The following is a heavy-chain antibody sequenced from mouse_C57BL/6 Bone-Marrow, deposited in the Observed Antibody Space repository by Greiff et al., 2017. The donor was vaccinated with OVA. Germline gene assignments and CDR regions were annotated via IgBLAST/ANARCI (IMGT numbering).Heavy chain of an antibody. CDR2: ISYSGST. V-gene: IGHV3-1*01. CDR1: GYSITSGYD. J-gene: IGHJ1*03. CDR3: ARRSYWYFDV. Sequence: DVKLQESGPGMVKPSQSLSLTCTVTGYSITSGYDWHWIRHLPGNKLEWMGYISYSGSTNYNPSLKSRISITHDTSKNHFFLKLNSVTTEDTATYYCARRSYWYFDVWGTGTTVTVSS.